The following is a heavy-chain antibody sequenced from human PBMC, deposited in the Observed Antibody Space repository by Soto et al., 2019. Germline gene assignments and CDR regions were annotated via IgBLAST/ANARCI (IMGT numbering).Heavy chain of an antibody. V-gene: IGHV4-31*03. CDR1: GGSLTSNAYY. J-gene: IGHJ4*02. CDR3: ARNTYYYDSSGYYSPD. Sequence: SETLSLTCTVSGGSLTSNAYYWGWIRQPPGKGLGWIGYIYYSGSTYYNPSLKSRVTISVHTSKNQFSLKLSSVTAADTAVYYCARNTYYYDSSGYYSPDWGQGTLVTVSS. CDR2: IYYSGST. D-gene: IGHD3-22*01.